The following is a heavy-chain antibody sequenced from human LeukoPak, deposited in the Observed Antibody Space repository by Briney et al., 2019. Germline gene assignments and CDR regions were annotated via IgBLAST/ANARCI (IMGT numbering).Heavy chain of an antibody. Sequence: GGSLRLSCAASGVTFSSYAMHWVREAPGKGGEWVAVISYDGSYKYYAYSVKGRFTISRDNSKNTLYLQMNSLRAEDTAVYYCARDFWARDITMVRGVGYWGQGTLVTVSS. D-gene: IGHD3-10*01. CDR1: GVTFSSYA. V-gene: IGHV3-30-3*01. CDR3: ARDFWARDITMVRGVGY. J-gene: IGHJ4*02. CDR2: ISYDGSYK.